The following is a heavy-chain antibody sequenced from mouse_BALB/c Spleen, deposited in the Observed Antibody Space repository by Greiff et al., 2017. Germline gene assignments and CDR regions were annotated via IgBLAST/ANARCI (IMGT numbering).Heavy chain of an antibody. V-gene: IGHV5-6*01. D-gene: IGHD2-14*01. CDR3: ARDRYDCYAMDY. Sequence: VQLKESGGDLVKPGGSLKLSCAASGFTFSSYGMSWVRQTPDKRLEWVATISSGGSYTYYPDSVKGRFTISRDNAKNTLYLQMSSLKSEDTAMYYCARDRYDCYAMDYWGQGTSVTVSS. CDR2: ISSGGSYT. J-gene: IGHJ4*01. CDR1: GFTFSSYG.